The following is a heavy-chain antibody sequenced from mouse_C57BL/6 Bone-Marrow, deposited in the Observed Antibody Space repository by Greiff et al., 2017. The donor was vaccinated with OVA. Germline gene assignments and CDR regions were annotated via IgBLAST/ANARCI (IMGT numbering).Heavy chain of an antibody. D-gene: IGHD2-1*01. Sequence: DVMLVESGGGLVKPGGSLKLSCAASGFTFSSYAMSWVRQTPEKRLVWVATISDGGSYTYYPDNVKGRFTISRDNAKNNLYLQMSHLKSEDTAMYYCARDSPYGNSWFAYWGQGTLVTVSA. CDR2: ISDGGSYT. CDR1: GFTFSSYA. CDR3: ARDSPYGNSWFAY. J-gene: IGHJ3*01. V-gene: IGHV5-4*01.